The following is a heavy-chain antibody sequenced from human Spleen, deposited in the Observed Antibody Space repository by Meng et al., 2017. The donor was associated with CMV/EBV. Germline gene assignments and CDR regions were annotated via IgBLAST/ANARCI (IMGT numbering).Heavy chain of an antibody. V-gene: IGHV3-21*01. CDR3: ASGIRLTGD. CDR1: GFTFSSYS. J-gene: IGHJ4*02. CDR2: LSTIRTNI. Sequence: GESLKISCVASGFTFSSYSMNWVRQAPGKGLEWVSSLSTIRTNIFYADSVKGRFTISRDNAKNTLYLEMNSLSAEDTAVYYCASGIRLTGDWGQGTLVTVSS. D-gene: IGHD7-27*01.